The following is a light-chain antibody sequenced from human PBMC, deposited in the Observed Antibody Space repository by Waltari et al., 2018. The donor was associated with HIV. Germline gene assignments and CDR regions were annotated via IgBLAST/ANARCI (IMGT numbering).Light chain of an antibody. Sequence: QSALTQPASVSGSPGQSITISCTGTSSDIGGHNYVSWYQQQPGKAPKLMIYEVSNRPSGVSNRFSGSKSGNSASLTISGLQPEDEADYYCGSYTTSSTPYVFGTGTKVTVL. CDR1: SSDIGGHNY. J-gene: IGLJ1*01. CDR3: GSYTTSSTPYV. CDR2: EVS. V-gene: IGLV2-14*01.